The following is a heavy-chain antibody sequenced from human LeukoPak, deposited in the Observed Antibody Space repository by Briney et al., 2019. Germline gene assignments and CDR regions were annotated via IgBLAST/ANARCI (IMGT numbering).Heavy chain of an antibody. Sequence: GGSLRLSCTASGFSFSGHWMHWARQLPGKGLVCGSGISPTGSTTSSADSVKGRFTVSRDNAKNTLYLQVNNLRAEDTAVYYCARGPNSNWSGLDFWGQGTLLTVSS. CDR1: GFSFSGHW. CDR3: ARGPNSNWSGLDF. J-gene: IGHJ4*02. D-gene: IGHD6-6*01. V-gene: IGHV3-74*01. CDR2: ISPTGSTT.